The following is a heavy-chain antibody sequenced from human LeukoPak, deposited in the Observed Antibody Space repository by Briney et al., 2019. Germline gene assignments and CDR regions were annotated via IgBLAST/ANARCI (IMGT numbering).Heavy chain of an antibody. J-gene: IGHJ4*02. V-gene: IGHV4-39*01. CDR3: ARLRYSGSYGEY. D-gene: IGHD1-26*01. CDR2: IYYSGST. Sequence: SETLSLTCTVSGGSISSSSYYWGWIRQPPGKGLEWIGSIYYSGSTYYNPSLKSRVTISVDTSKNQFSLKLSSVTAADTAVYYCARLRYSGSYGEYWGQGILVTVSS. CDR1: GGSISSSSYY.